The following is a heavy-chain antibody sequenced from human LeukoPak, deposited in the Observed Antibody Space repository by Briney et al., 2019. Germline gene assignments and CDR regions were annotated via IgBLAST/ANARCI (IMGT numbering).Heavy chain of an antibody. CDR2: INHSGST. CDR1: GGSFSGYY. J-gene: IGHJ4*02. D-gene: IGHD5-18*01. V-gene: IGHV4-34*01. CDR3: ARGPGLWSFDY. Sequence: SETLSLTCAVYGGSFSGYYWSWIRQPPGKGLEWIGEINHSGSTNYNPSLKGRVTISVDTSKNQFSLKLSSVTAADTAVYYCARGPGLWSFDYWGQGTLVTVSS.